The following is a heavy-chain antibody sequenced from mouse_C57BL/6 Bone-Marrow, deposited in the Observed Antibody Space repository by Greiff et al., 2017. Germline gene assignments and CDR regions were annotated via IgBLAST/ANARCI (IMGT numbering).Heavy chain of an antibody. J-gene: IGHJ3*01. D-gene: IGHD1-1*01. V-gene: IGHV5-6*01. CDR1: GFTFRSYG. CDR2: ISSGGSYT. CDR3: ARHHPITTVVARPLAY. Sequence: DVQLVESGGDLVKPGGSLKLSCAASGFTFRSYGMSWVRQTPDKRLEWVATISSGGSYTYYPDSVKGRFTISRDNAKNTLYLQMSSLKSEDTAMYYCARHHPITTVVARPLAYWGQGTLVTVAA.